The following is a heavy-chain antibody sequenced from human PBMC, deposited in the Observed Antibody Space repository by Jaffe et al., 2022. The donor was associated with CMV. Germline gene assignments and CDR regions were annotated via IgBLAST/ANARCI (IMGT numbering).Heavy chain of an antibody. D-gene: IGHD6-19*01. V-gene: IGHV3-15*05. J-gene: IGHJ3*01. CDR2: IKTKGDGWTT. CDR3: TTDVGSGWYGKGAFDL. CDR1: GIRFSNAW. Sequence: EVHLVESGGGLVKPGGSLRLSCAASGIRFSNAWMIWVRQAPGKGLEWVGRIKTKGDGWTTDYGQPVKGRFTISRDDSRDTLYLQMNSLKIEDTAVYYCTTDVGSGWYGKGAFDLWGQGTMVTVSS.